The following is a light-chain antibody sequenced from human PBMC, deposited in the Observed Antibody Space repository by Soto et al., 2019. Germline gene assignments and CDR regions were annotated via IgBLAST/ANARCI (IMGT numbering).Light chain of an antibody. CDR3: QQYHNWPPIT. V-gene: IGKV3D-15*01. Sequence: PGGRATLSCRASQSVSLSLAWYQQKPGQAPRLLIYDASKRASGFPARLSGSGSGTDFTLTISSLQSEDFAVYYCQQYHNWPPITFGQGTRLEIK. CDR1: QSVSLS. J-gene: IGKJ5*01. CDR2: DAS.